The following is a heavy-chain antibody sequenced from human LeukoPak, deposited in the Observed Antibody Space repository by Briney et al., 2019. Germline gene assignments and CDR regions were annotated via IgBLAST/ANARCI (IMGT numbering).Heavy chain of an antibody. CDR2: IYYSGST. CDR1: GGSISSYY. Sequence: PSETLSLTCTVSGGSISSYYWSWIRQPPGKGLEWIGYIYYSGSTNYNPSLKSRVTISVDTSKNQFSLKLSSVTAADTAVYYCASDHDYVWGSYRSWGQGTLVTVSS. J-gene: IGHJ4*02. D-gene: IGHD3-16*02. CDR3: ASDHDYVWGSYRS. V-gene: IGHV4-59*08.